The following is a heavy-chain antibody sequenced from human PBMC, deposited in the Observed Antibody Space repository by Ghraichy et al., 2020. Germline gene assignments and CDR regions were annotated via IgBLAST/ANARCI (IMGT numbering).Heavy chain of an antibody. CDR2: INHSGST. V-gene: IGHV4-34*01. CDR1: GGSFSGYY. D-gene: IGHD1-26*01. J-gene: IGHJ4*02. CDR3: ARVEIVGATRGNYFDY. Sequence: SETLSLTFAVYGGSFSGYYWSWIRQPPGKGLEWIGEINHSGSTNYNPSLKSRVTISVDTSKNQFSLKLSSVTAADTAVYYCARVEIVGATRGNYFDYWGQGTLVTVSS.